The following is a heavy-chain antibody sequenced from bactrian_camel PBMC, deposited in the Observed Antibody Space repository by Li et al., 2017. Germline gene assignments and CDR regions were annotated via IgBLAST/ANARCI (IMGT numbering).Heavy chain of an antibody. D-gene: IGHD5*01. J-gene: IGHJ4*01. V-gene: IGHV3S25*01. CDR3: AADAKAVAPWNWVGGYNY. CDR1: GFSSSTRS. CDR2: TRSGSGII. Sequence: QLVESGGGSVQAGGSLRLSCAASGFSSSTRSMAWFRQAPGKEREGVAATRSGSGIIFYADSVKGRFTLSEDHSKNTVYLEMNNMKPEDTAMYYCAADAKAVAPWNWVGGYNYWGQGTQVTVS.